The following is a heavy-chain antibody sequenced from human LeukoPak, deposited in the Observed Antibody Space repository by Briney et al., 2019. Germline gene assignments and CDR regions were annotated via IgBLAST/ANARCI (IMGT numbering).Heavy chain of an antibody. CDR2: ISYDGSNK. CDR1: GFTFRNVW. Sequence: GGSLRLPCAASGFTFRNVWMSWVRQAPGKGLEWVAVISYDGSNKYYADSVKGRFTISRDNSKNTLYLQMNSLRAEDTAVYYCASGFHWGQGTLVTVSS. J-gene: IGHJ4*02. D-gene: IGHD2/OR15-2a*01. V-gene: IGHV3-30-3*01. CDR3: ASGFH.